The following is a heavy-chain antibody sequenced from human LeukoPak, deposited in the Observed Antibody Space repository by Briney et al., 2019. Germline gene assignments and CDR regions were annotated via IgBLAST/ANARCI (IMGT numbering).Heavy chain of an antibody. J-gene: IGHJ4*02. CDR1: GGSINNYY. Sequence: PSETLSLTCTVSGGSINNYYWIWIRQPPGKGLEWIGYIHYTGRTNYNPYNPSLKSRVAISVDTSNNQLSLKLESVTAADTAVYYCARRSSSYGYWGQGTLVTVSS. D-gene: IGHD6-13*01. CDR3: ARRSSSYGY. V-gene: IGHV4-59*01. CDR2: IHYTGRT.